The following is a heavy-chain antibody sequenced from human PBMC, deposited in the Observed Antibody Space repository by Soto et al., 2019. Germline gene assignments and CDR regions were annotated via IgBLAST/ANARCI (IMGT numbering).Heavy chain of an antibody. CDR2: IYYSGST. CDR3: AREDYYDSSGYYYTNWFDP. J-gene: IGHJ5*02. V-gene: IGHV4-59*01. CDR1: GGSISSYY. D-gene: IGHD3-22*01. Sequence: PSETLSLTCTVSGGSISSYYWSWIRQPPGKGLEWIGYIYYSGSTNYNPSLKSRVTISVDTSKNQFSLKLSSVTAADTAVYYCAREDYYDSSGYYYTNWFDPWGQGTLVTVS.